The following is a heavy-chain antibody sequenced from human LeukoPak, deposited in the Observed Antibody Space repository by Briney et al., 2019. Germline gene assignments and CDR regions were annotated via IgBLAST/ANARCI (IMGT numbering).Heavy chain of an antibody. CDR1: GYSFTSYW. D-gene: IGHD2-15*01. CDR3: ARTKAATRWMVDY. Sequence: GESLKISCKGSGYSFTSYWIGWVRQMPGKGLEWMGIIYPGDSDTRYSPSFQGQVTISADKSISTAYLQWSSLRASDTAMYYCARTKAATRWMVDYWGQGTLVTVSS. CDR2: IYPGDSDT. V-gene: IGHV5-51*01. J-gene: IGHJ4*02.